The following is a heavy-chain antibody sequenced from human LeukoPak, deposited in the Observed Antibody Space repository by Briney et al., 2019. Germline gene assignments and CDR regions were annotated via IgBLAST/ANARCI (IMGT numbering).Heavy chain of an antibody. CDR2: IKSDGSVT. Sequence: PGGSLRLSCAASGFTFSSYWMHWVRQAPGKGLVWVSRIKSDGSVTSYADSVKGRFTISRDNAKNTLYLQMNSLRAGDTAGYYWARGGAVAVRGDYWGRGTLVTVSS. CDR3: ARGGAVAVRGDY. V-gene: IGHV3-74*01. D-gene: IGHD6-19*01. J-gene: IGHJ4*02. CDR1: GFTFSSYW.